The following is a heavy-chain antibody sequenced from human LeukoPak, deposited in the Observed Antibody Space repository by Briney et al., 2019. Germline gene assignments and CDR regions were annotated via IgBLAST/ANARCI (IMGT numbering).Heavy chain of an antibody. CDR1: GGSISSGSYY. V-gene: IGHV4-61*02. J-gene: IGHJ6*03. CDR3: ARAQYSSSWHGYYYMDV. CDR2: IYTSGST. D-gene: IGHD6-6*01. Sequence: SQTLSLTCTVSGGSISSGSYYWSWIRQPAGKGLEWIGRIYTSGSTNYNPSLKSRVTISVDTSKNQFSLKLSSVAAADTAVYYCARAQYSSSWHGYYYMDVWGKGTTVTVSS.